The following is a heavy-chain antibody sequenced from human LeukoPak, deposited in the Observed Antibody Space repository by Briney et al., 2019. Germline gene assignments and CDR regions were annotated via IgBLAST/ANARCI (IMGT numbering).Heavy chain of an antibody. Sequence: SETLTLTSTVSGGSITSNTYYWGWIRQPPGKGLEWIASMFHSGSTYYNPSLRSRLTISVDTSKNQFSLKVTSVTAADTAVYYCARHQWGTAAPRKFDSWGQGTLVTVSS. J-gene: IGHJ4*02. CDR3: ARHQWGTAAPRKFDS. CDR1: GGSITSNTYY. V-gene: IGHV4-39*01. CDR2: MFHSGST. D-gene: IGHD6-25*01.